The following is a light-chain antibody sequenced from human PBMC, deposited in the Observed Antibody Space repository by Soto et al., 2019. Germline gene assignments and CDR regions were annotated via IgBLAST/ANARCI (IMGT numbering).Light chain of an antibody. CDR2: EVS. J-gene: IGLJ2*01. CDR3: RSYAGSNNVV. V-gene: IGLV2-8*01. CDR1: SSDVGVYNY. Sequence: QSALTQPPSASGSPGQSVTISCTGTSSDVGVYNYVSWYQQHPGKAPKLLIYEVSKRPSVVPDRFSGSKSGNTASLTVSGLQAEDEADFYCRSYAGSNNVVFGGGTQLTVL.